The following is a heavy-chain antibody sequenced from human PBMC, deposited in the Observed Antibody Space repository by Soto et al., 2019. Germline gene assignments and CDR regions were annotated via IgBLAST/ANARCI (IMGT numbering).Heavy chain of an antibody. CDR1: GFPFSSYA. CDR2: VSNTGHIA. D-gene: IGHD1-26*01. V-gene: IGHV3-23*01. J-gene: IGHJ6*02. CDR3: ASDLVGASDSYGLDV. Sequence: EVQLLESGGGFVQPGGSLRLSCAASGFPFSSYAMRWVRQAPGKGLEWVSTVSNTGHIAVYADSVKGRFTVSRDNSDNTLYLQLNSLRAEDTALYYCASDLVGASDSYGLDVWGQGTPVTVSS.